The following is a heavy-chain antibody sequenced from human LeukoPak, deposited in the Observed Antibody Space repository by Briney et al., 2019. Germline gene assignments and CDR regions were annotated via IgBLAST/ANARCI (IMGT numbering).Heavy chain of an antibody. J-gene: IGHJ5*02. Sequence: GGSLRLSCVASGFTFDDYGMSWVRQAPGKGLEWVYGINWNGGRTCYADSVKGRFTISRDNARNTLYLQMNSLRVEDTAMYYCARAVTYFYGSVTYDWFDPWGQGTLVSVSS. CDR1: GFTFDDYG. CDR2: INWNGGRT. CDR3: ARAVTYFYGSVTYDWFDP. D-gene: IGHD3-10*01. V-gene: IGHV3-20*04.